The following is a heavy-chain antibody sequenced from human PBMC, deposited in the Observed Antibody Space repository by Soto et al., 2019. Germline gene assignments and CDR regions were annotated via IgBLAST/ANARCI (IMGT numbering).Heavy chain of an antibody. CDR3: AREVVGAIGDAFDI. J-gene: IGHJ3*02. Sequence: ASVKVSCKASGYTFTSYGISWVRQAPGQGLEWMGWISAYNGNTNYAQKLQGRVTMTRDTSISTAYMELSRLRSDDTAVYYCAREVVGAIGDAFDIWGQGTMVTVSS. CDR2: ISAYNGNT. CDR1: GYTFTSYG. D-gene: IGHD1-26*01. V-gene: IGHV1-18*01.